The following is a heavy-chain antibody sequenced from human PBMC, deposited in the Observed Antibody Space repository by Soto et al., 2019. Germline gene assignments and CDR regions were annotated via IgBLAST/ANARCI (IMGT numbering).Heavy chain of an antibody. J-gene: IGHJ4*02. CDR2: IWYDGSNK. D-gene: IGHD3-10*01. Sequence: QVQLVESGGGVVQPGRSLRLSCAASGFTFSSYGMHWVRQAPGKGLEWVAVIWYDGSNKYYADSVKGRFTISRDNSKNTLYLQMNGLRAEDAAVYYCARAVAGEQFAIDYWGQGTLVTVSS. CDR1: GFTFSSYG. V-gene: IGHV3-33*01. CDR3: ARAVAGEQFAIDY.